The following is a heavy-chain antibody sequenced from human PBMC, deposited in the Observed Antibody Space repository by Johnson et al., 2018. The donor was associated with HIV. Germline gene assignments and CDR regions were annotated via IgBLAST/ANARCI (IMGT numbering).Heavy chain of an antibody. CDR2: LSWNSGTV. V-gene: IGHV3-9*01. CDR3: VKDMAPSMVSGNDAFDI. CDR1: GFTFDDYA. Sequence: VQLVESGGGFIQAGRSLRLSCAASGFTFDDYAMHWVRQAPGKGLEWVSGLSWNSGTVAYADSVKGRFTISRDNARKSLYLQMNSLRTEDTAFYYFVKDMAPSMVSGNDAFDIWCQGTMVTVSS. J-gene: IGHJ3*02. D-gene: IGHD3-10*01.